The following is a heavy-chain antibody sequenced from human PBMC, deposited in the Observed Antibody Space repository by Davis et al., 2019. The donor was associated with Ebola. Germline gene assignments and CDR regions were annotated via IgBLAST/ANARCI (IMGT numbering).Heavy chain of an antibody. J-gene: IGHJ6*02. CDR1: GGSISGYH. Sequence: MPSETLSLTCTVSGGSISGYHWSWIRQPPGKGLEWIRYIYYSGSTNYNPSLKSRVTISVDTSKSQFSLRLRSVTAADTAVFYCARGLAGIKSTYRLDVWGQGTTVTVSS. CDR3: ARGLAGIKSTYRLDV. V-gene: IGHV4-59*01. CDR2: IYYSGST. D-gene: IGHD5/OR15-5a*01.